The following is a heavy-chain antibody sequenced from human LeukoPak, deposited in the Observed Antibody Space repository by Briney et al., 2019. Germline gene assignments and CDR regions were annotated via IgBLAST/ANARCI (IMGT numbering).Heavy chain of an antibody. V-gene: IGHV1-3*01. D-gene: IGHD3-10*01. J-gene: IGHJ4*02. Sequence: ASVKVSCKASGYTFTSYAMHWVRQAPGQRLEWMGWINAGNGNTKYSQKFQGRVTITKDTSASTAYMELSSLRSEDTAVYYCAREGSITMVRGVKYYFAYWGQGPLVTVSS. CDR1: GYTFTSYA. CDR3: AREGSITMVRGVKYYFAY. CDR2: INAGNGNT.